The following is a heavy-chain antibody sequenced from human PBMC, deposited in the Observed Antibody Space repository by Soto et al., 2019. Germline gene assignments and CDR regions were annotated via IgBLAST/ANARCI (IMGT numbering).Heavy chain of an antibody. J-gene: IGHJ6*02. CDR2: INPSVGST. Sequence: GASVKVSCKASGYSFTTYNLHWVRQAPGQGLEWMGIINPSVGSTTYAQNFQDRVTMTRDTSTTTVYMELSSLRSEDTAVYYCARARDVDVWGQGTTVTVSS. CDR1: GYSFTTYN. CDR3: ARARDVDV. V-gene: IGHV1-46*01.